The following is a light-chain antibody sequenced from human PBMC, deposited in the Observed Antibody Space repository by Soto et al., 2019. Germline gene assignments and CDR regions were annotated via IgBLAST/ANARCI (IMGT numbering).Light chain of an antibody. CDR1: QSIDTF. J-gene: IGKJ2*01. CDR3: QQSYSSSATI. Sequence: DIQMTQSPSSLSASVGDRVTITCRASQSIDTFLNWYQHKPGKAPKLLIYDASSLQSGVPSRFSGSGSGRDFTLTITRLQPEDFATYYCQQSYSSSATIFGQVTKLEI. CDR2: DAS. V-gene: IGKV1-39*01.